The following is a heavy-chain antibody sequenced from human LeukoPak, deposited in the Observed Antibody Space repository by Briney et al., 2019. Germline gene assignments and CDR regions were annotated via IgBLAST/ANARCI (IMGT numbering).Heavy chain of an antibody. D-gene: IGHD2-15*01. CDR2: IRSKTYSGAT. CDR3: TRNPHPYCSGVHCPSDS. Sequence: GGSLRLSCVASGFTFSSYAMSWVRQAPGKGLEWVSFIRSKTYSGATDYAASVRGRFVISRDDSESIAYLQMNSLKTEDTGVYYCTRNPHPYCSGVHCPSDSWGQGALVTVSS. V-gene: IGHV3-49*04. J-gene: IGHJ4*02. CDR1: GFTFSSYA.